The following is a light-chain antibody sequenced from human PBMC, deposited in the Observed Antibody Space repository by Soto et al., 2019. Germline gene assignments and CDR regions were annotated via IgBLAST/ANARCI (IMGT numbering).Light chain of an antibody. V-gene: IGLV3-1*01. Sequence: YELTQPPSVSVSPGQTASITCSGDKLGDKYACWYQQKPGQSPVLVIYQDSKRPSGIPERFSGSNSGNTATLTISGTQAMDEADYYCQAWDSSTEVVFGGGTKLTVL. CDR2: QDS. CDR1: KLGDKY. CDR3: QAWDSSTEVV. J-gene: IGLJ2*01.